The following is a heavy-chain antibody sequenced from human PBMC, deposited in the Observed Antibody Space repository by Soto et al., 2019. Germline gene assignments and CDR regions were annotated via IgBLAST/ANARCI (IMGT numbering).Heavy chain of an antibody. J-gene: IGHJ6*02. Sequence: GPLRLSGSAPGFSCGSFEINWVRQVPGKGLEWVSYISSSGRTREYADSVKVRFTISKDDARNSLYLQMNSLRADDTAAYYCERDAFDIFYKYGLDIWGQGTQVTVYS. V-gene: IGHV3-48*03. CDR1: GFSCGSFE. D-gene: IGHD1-20*01. CDR2: ISSSGRTR. CDR3: ERDAFDIFYKYGLDI.